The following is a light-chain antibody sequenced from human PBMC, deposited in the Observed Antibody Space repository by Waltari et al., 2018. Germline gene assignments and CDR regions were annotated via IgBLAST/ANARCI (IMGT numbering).Light chain of an antibody. CDR2: ENT. Sequence: SVLTPPPSVSAAPGPRVTISCSGGSSTIGNNYVSWYRQFPGTAPKLLIYENTERPSGIPGRFSGSKSGTSATLDITGLQAGDEADYYCGTWDSSLSGAVFGGGTHLTVL. CDR1: SSTIGNNY. J-gene: IGLJ7*01. V-gene: IGLV1-51*02. CDR3: GTWDSSLSGAV.